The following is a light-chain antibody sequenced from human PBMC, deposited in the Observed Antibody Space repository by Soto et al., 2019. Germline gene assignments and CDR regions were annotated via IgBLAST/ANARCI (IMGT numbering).Light chain of an antibody. CDR2: AAS. CDR1: QGIRSF. J-gene: IGKJ1*01. Sequence: DIQLTQSPSFLSASVGDRVTITCRASQGIRSFLAWYQQKPGKAPKLLIYAASTLQSGVPSTFSGSGSGTEFTLTISSLQPEDFATYYCQQVNSYPPTFGQGTKVEIK. CDR3: QQVNSYPPT. V-gene: IGKV1-9*01.